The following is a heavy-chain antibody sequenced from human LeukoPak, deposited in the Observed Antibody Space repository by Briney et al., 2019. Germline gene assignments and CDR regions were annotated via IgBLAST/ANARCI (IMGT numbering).Heavy chain of an antibody. Sequence: RASVKVSCKASGYTFTGYYMHWVRQAPGQGLEWMGWIYPNSGATKYAQTFQGRVTMNRDMSISTAYMELSRLSSDDTAVYYCGTLLSNGPFDYWGQGSLVTVSS. CDR2: IYPNSGAT. J-gene: IGHJ4*02. CDR1: GYTFTGYY. V-gene: IGHV1-2*02. CDR3: GTLLSNGPFDY.